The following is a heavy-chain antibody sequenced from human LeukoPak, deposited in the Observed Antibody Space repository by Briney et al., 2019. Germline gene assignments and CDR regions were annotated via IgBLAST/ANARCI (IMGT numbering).Heavy chain of an antibody. D-gene: IGHD6-19*01. CDR3: ARDRSFSSGWYPFYYGMDV. J-gene: IGHJ6*02. CDR2: ISSSGSTI. Sequence: PGGSLRLSCAASGFTFSDYYMSWIRQAPGKGLEWVSYISSSGSTIYYADSVKGRFTISRDNAKNSLYLQMNSLRAEDTAVYYCARDRSFSSGWYPFYYGMDVWGQGTTVTVSS. CDR1: GFTFSDYY. V-gene: IGHV3-11*04.